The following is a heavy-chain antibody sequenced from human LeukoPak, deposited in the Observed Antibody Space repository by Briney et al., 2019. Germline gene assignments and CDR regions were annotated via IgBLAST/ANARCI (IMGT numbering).Heavy chain of an antibody. J-gene: IGHJ1*01. V-gene: IGHV4-39*01. D-gene: IGHD2-2*01. CDR1: GGSITSTLYY. Sequence: SETLSLTCTVSGGSITSTLYYWGWSRQSSGKGLEWIGNIYYSGSTYYNPSLKSRVTISVDTSKNQFSLRLTSVTAADTAVYFCAGQPENTRGFYWGQGTLVTVSS. CDR2: IYYSGST. CDR3: AGQPENTRGFY.